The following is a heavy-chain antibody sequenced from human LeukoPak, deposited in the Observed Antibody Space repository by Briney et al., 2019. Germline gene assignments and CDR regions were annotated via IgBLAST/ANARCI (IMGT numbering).Heavy chain of an antibody. Sequence: PGGSLRLSCAASGFTFSSYSMNWVRQAPGKGLEWVSSISSSSSYIYYADSVKGRFTISRDNAKNSLYLQMNSLRAEDTAVYYCARDGSYSWAFDIWGQGTMVTVSS. J-gene: IGHJ3*02. CDR2: ISSSSSYI. CDR1: GFTFSSYS. D-gene: IGHD1-26*01. CDR3: ARDGSYSWAFDI. V-gene: IGHV3-21*01.